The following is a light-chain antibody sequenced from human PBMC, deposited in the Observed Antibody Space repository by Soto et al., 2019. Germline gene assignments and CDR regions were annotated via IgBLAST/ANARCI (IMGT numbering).Light chain of an antibody. CDR3: QQFGSAPLCT. J-gene: IGKJ3*01. CDR1: QSVSSSY. Sequence: EIVLTQSPGTLSLCQGERATLSCRASQSVSSSYLALYQQKPGQAPRLLIYGASSRANGIPDRFSGSGSGKDFTLPISRLEPEDSAGYYCQQFGSAPLCTFGPGTKVDVK. CDR2: GAS. V-gene: IGKV3-20*01.